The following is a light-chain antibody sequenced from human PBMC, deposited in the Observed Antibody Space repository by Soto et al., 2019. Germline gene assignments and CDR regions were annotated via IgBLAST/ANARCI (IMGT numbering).Light chain of an antibody. Sequence: EIVMTQSPASLSVSPGERANVSCRASQSVSRNLAWYQQKPGQAPRLLIYGASPRASTIPDRFSGSGSGTEITLTISSLQSEDFAVYYCQQYNDWPRTFGQGTRVEFK. J-gene: IGKJ1*01. CDR1: QSVSRN. CDR3: QQYNDWPRT. CDR2: GAS. V-gene: IGKV3-15*01.